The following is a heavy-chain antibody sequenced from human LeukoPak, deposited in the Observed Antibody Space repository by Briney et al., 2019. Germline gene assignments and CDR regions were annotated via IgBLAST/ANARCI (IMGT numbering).Heavy chain of an antibody. D-gene: IGHD6-19*01. CDR1: GGSISTGGYY. J-gene: IGHJ4*02. V-gene: IGHV4-31*03. CDR2: IYYSGST. CDR3: ARDGGIAVAGLDY. Sequence: SETLSLICTVSGGSISTGGYYWSWIRQHPGKGLEWIGYIYYSGSTYYNPSLKSRVTISVDTSKNQFSLKLSSVTAADTAVYYCARDGGIAVAGLDYWGQGTLVTVSS.